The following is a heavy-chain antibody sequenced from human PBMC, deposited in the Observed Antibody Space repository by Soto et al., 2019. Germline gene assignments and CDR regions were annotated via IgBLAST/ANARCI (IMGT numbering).Heavy chain of an antibody. CDR3: ARGVPAAIGYYDYYMDV. J-gene: IGHJ6*03. CDR2: INHSGST. CDR1: GGTFSGSY. V-gene: IGHV4-34*01. D-gene: IGHD2-2*01. Sequence: SETMSITRAAYGGTFSGSYWSWIRQHPGKGLEWIGEINHSGSTNYNPSLKSRVTISVDTSKNQFSLKLSSVTAADTAAYYCARGVPAAIGYYDYYMDVWGKGTTVTVSS.